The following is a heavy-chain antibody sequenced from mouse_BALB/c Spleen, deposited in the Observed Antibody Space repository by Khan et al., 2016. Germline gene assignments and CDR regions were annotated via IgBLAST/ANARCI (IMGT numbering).Heavy chain of an antibody. CDR3: ARGILLRLFYAMDY. CDR1: DYAFSSYW. D-gene: IGHD6-2*01. Sequence: VQLQESGAELVRPGSSVKISCKASDYAFSSYWMNWVKQRPGQGLEWIGQIYPGDGDTNYNGKFKGKATLTADKSSSTVYMQLSSLTSEDAAVYLCARGILLRLFYAMDYWGQGTSVTVSS. CDR2: IYPGDGDT. J-gene: IGHJ4*01. V-gene: IGHV1-80*01.